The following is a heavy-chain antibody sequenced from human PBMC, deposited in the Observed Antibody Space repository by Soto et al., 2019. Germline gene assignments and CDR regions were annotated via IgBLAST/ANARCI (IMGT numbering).Heavy chain of an antibody. J-gene: IGHJ5*02. CDR1: GYTFTSYG. Sequence: GASVKVSCKASGYTFTSYGISWVRQAPGQGLEWMGWISAYNGNTNYAQKHQGRVTMTTDTSTSTDYMELRSLRSDDTAVYYCARDVLRFLEWSTAVDPWGQGTLVTVSS. CDR2: ISAYNGNT. D-gene: IGHD3-3*01. V-gene: IGHV1-18*01. CDR3: ARDVLRFLEWSTAVDP.